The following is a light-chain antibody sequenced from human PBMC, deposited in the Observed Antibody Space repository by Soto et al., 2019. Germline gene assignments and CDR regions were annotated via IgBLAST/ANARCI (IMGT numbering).Light chain of an antibody. V-gene: IGKV3-15*01. CDR1: QSVSSN. CDR3: QQYQKWPLT. Sequence: EIVMTQSRATLSVSPGERATLSCRASQSVSSNLAWYQHKPGQAPRLLIYGASIRATGVPARFSGSGSGTEFTLTISSLQSEDFAVYYCQQYQKWPLTFGGGTKAEIK. J-gene: IGKJ4*01. CDR2: GAS.